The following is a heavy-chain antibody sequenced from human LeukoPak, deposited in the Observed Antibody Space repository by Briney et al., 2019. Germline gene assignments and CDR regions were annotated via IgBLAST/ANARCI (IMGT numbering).Heavy chain of an antibody. J-gene: IGHJ6*02. V-gene: IGHV4-61*08. CDR3: ARVTSSGFSDGPYYYYGMDV. D-gene: IGHD6-19*01. CDR1: GGSISSGDYY. Sequence: SQTLSLTCTVSGGSISSGDYYWSWIRQPPGKGLEWIGYIYYSGSTNYNPSLKSRVTISVDTSKNQFSLKLSSVTAADTAVYYCARVTSSGFSDGPYYYYGMDVWGQGTTVTVSS. CDR2: IYYSGST.